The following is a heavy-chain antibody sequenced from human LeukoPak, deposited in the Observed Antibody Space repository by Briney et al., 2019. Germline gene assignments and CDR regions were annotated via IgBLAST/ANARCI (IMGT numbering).Heavy chain of an antibody. Sequence: ASVKVSCMASGYTFTSYGISWVRQAPGQGLEWMGWISAYNGNTNYAQKLQGRVTMTTDTSTSTAYMELRSLRSDDTAVYYCAREVLDYYDSSGHFDYWGQGTLVTVSS. V-gene: IGHV1-18*01. J-gene: IGHJ4*02. CDR2: ISAYNGNT. CDR1: GYTFTSYG. CDR3: AREVLDYYDSSGHFDY. D-gene: IGHD3-22*01.